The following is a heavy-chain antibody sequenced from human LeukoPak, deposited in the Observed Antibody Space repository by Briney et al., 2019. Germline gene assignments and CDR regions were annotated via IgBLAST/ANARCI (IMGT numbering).Heavy chain of an antibody. CDR2: ISADGGDI. V-gene: IGHV3-23*01. D-gene: IGHD3-22*01. Sequence: GGSLRLSCAASGFIFSNNIMNWVRQAPGKGLEWSSLISADGGDIYYADSVNGRFTISRDNSKNTLHLQMDSLRAEDTAVYYCAKDPPHSDRSIYSDNSWGQGTLVTVSS. J-gene: IGHJ4*02. CDR1: GFIFSNNI. CDR3: AKDPPHSDRSIYSDNS.